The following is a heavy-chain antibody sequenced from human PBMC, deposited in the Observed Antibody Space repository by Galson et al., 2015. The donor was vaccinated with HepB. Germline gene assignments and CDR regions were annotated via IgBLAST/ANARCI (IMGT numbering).Heavy chain of an antibody. Sequence: SVKVSCKASGGTFSSYAISWVRQAPGQGLEWMGGIIPIFGTANYAQKFQGRVTITADESTSTAYMELSSLRSEDTAVYYCARDKGPGENWNPSYYYYYYMDVWGKGTTVTVSS. D-gene: IGHD1-1*01. CDR3: ARDKGPGENWNPSYYYYYYMDV. CDR2: IIPIFGTA. J-gene: IGHJ6*03. CDR1: GGTFSSYA. V-gene: IGHV1-69*13.